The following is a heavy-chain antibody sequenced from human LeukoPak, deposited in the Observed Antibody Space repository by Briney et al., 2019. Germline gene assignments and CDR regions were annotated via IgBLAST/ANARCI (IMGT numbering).Heavy chain of an antibody. J-gene: IGHJ6*03. CDR3: ARFDVGYYYYYMDV. Sequence: SETLSLTCAVSGGSISSGGYSWSWIRQPAGKGLEWIGYIYHSGSTYYNPSLKSRVTISVDRSKNQFSLKLSSVTAADTAVYYCARFDVGYYYYYMDVWGKGTTVTVSS. CDR1: GGSISSGGYS. D-gene: IGHD3-9*01. CDR2: IYHSGST. V-gene: IGHV4-30-2*01.